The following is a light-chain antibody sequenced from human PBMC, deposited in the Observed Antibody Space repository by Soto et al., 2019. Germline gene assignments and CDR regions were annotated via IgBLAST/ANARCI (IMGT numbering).Light chain of an antibody. CDR3: CSYTSSSTPNYV. J-gene: IGLJ1*01. CDR2: DVS. CDR1: SSDVGGYNY. Sequence: QSVLTQPASVSGSPGQSITISCTGTSSDVGGYNYVSWYQQHPGKAPKLMIYDVSDRPSGFSNRFSGSKSGNTVSLTISVLQAEDEADYYCCSYTSSSTPNYVFGIGTKVTVL. V-gene: IGLV2-14*01.